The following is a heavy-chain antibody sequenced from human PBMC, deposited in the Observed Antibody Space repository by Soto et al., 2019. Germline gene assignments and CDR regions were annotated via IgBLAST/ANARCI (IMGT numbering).Heavy chain of an antibody. Sequence: GGSLRLSCAASGFTFSSYAMHWVRQAPGKGLEWVAVISYDGSNKYYADSVKGRFTISRDNSKNTLYLQMNSLRAEDTAVYYCARDAATAFDYWGQGTLVTVSS. CDR2: ISYDGSNK. V-gene: IGHV3-30-3*01. CDR1: GFTFSSYA. D-gene: IGHD2-15*01. J-gene: IGHJ4*02. CDR3: ARDAATAFDY.